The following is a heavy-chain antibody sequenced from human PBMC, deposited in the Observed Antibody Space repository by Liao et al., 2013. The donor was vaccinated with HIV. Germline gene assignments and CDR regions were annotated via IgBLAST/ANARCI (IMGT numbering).Heavy chain of an antibody. V-gene: IGHV4-39*07. Sequence: QLQLQESGPGLVKPSETLSLTCTVSGGSISSSIYHWGWIRQSPGKGLAWIGSIHHSGSTYYSPSLESRLTISVDTSKNQFSLNLKSVTAADTAVYYCMRERDRYRPFYYMDVWGKGTTVTVSS. J-gene: IGHJ6*03. D-gene: IGHD1-14*01. CDR2: IHHSGST. CDR1: GGSISSSIYH. CDR3: MRERDRYRPFYYMDV.